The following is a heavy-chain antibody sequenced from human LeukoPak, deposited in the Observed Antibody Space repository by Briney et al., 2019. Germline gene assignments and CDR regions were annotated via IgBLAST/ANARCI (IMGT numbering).Heavy chain of an antibody. Sequence: GESLKISCKGSGYSFTRYWIGWVRQMPGKGLEWMGIIYPGDSDTRYSPSFQGQVTISADKSTAYLQWTSLKASDTAMYYCASRAGYGAYPYYFDYWGQGTLVTVSS. J-gene: IGHJ4*02. CDR3: ASRAGYGAYPYYFDY. D-gene: IGHD4-17*01. V-gene: IGHV5-51*01. CDR1: GYSFTRYW. CDR2: IYPGDSDT.